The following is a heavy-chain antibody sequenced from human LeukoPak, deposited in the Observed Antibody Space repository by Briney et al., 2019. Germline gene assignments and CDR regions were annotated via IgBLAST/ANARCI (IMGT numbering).Heavy chain of an antibody. J-gene: IGHJ3*02. Sequence: PSETLSLTCTVSGGSISSGGYYWSWIRQHPGKGLEWIGYIYYSGSTYYNPSLKSRVTISVDTSKNQFSLKLSSVTAADTAVYYCARGHYYDSSGYPPGDAFDIWGQGTMVTVSS. CDR1: GGSISSGGYY. CDR2: IYYSGST. D-gene: IGHD3-22*01. V-gene: IGHV4-31*03. CDR3: ARGHYYDSSGYPPGDAFDI.